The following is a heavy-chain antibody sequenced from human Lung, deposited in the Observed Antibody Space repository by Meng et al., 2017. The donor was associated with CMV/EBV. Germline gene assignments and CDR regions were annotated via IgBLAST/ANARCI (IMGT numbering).Heavy chain of an antibody. J-gene: IGHJ5*02. Sequence: SXTLSLXCAAYGGSFSGYYWSWIRQPPGKGLEWIGEINHSGSTNYNPSLKSRVTISVDTSKNQFSLKLSSVTAADTAVYYCARAVAAAEWFDPWGQGTLVTGAS. CDR1: GGSFSGYY. CDR3: ARAVAAAEWFDP. V-gene: IGHV4-34*01. CDR2: INHSGST. D-gene: IGHD6-13*01.